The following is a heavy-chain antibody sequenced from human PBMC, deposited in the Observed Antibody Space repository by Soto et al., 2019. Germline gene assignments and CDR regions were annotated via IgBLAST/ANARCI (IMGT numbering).Heavy chain of an antibody. Sequence: SETLSLTCTFSGCSISSGGYYWSWIRQHPGKGLEWIGDIYHSGSTNYNPSLKSRVTISVDTSKNQFSLKLSSVTAADTAVYYCARGWGLWFGDIYYYYGMDVWGQGTTVTVSS. CDR1: GCSISSGGYY. D-gene: IGHD3-10*01. CDR3: ARGWGLWFGDIYYYYGMDV. CDR2: IYHSGST. J-gene: IGHJ6*02. V-gene: IGHV4-31*03.